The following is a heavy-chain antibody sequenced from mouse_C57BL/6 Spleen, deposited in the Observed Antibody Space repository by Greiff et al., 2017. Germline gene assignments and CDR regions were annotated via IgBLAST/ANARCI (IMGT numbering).Heavy chain of an antibody. J-gene: IGHJ3*01. CDR2: ISGGGGNT. CDR1: GFTFSSYT. D-gene: IGHD1-1*01. CDR3: ARQEYYYGSRGGFAY. Sequence: EVMLVESGGGLVKPGGSLKLSCAASGFTFSSYTMSWVRQTPEKRLEWVATISGGGGNTYYPDSVKGRFTISRDNAQNTLYLQMSSLRSEDTALYYCARQEYYYGSRGGFAYWGQGTLVTVSA. V-gene: IGHV5-9*01.